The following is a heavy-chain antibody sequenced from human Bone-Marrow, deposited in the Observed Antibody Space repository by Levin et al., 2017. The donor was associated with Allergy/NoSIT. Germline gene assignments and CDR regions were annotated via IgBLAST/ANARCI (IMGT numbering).Heavy chain of an antibody. V-gene: IGHV3-23*01. CDR3: AKGIVVAFTGY. CDR1: GFTFSSSA. D-gene: IGHD3-22*01. Sequence: LSLTCAASGFTFSSSAMSWVRQAPGKGLEWVSAISGSGGSTYYADSVKGRFTISRDNSKNTLYLQMNSLRAEDTAVYYCAKGIVVAFTGYWGQGTLVTVSS. CDR2: ISGSGGST. J-gene: IGHJ4*02.